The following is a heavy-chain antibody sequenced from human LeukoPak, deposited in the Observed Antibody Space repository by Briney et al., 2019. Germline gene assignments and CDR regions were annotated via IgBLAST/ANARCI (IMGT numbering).Heavy chain of an antibody. Sequence: SETLSLTCTVSGGSISSYYLSWIRQPPGKGLEWIGYIYYSGSTNYNPSLKSRVTISVDTSKNQFSLKLSSVTATDTAVYYCTRDFSDSIVGATGFDYWGQGTLVTVSS. V-gene: IGHV4-59*01. D-gene: IGHD1-26*01. CDR3: TRDFSDSIVGATGFDY. J-gene: IGHJ4*02. CDR1: GGSISSYY. CDR2: IYYSGST.